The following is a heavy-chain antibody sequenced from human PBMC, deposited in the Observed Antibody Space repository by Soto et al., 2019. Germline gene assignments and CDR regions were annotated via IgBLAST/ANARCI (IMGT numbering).Heavy chain of an antibody. CDR2: IYYSGST. CDR3: ARGGYDILTDYYLPFDY. CDR1: GGSISSYY. Sequence: NPSETLSLTCTVSGGSISSYYWSWIRQPPGKGLEWIGYIYYSGSTNYNPSLKSRVTISVDTSKNQFSLKLSSVTAADTAVYYCARGGYDILTDYYLPFDYWGQGTLVTVSS. V-gene: IGHV4-59*01. D-gene: IGHD3-9*01. J-gene: IGHJ4*02.